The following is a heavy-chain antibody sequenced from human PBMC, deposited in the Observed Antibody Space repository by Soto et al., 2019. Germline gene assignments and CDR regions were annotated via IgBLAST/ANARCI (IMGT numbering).Heavy chain of an antibody. CDR2: INPSGGST. CDR1: GYTFTSCY. CDR3: ARINSSGYYYGY. Sequence: QVQLVQSGAEVKKPGASVKVSCKASGYTFTSCYIHWVRQAPGQGLEWMGIINPSGGSTSYTQKFQGRVTMTRDTSTSTVYMELSSLRSEDTAVYYCARINSSGYYYGYWGQGTLVTVSS. V-gene: IGHV1-46*01. J-gene: IGHJ4*02. D-gene: IGHD3-22*01.